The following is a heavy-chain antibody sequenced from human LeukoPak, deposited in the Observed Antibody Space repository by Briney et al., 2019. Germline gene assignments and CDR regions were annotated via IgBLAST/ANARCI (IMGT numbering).Heavy chain of an antibody. D-gene: IGHD5-18*01. CDR1: GYSISSGYY. V-gene: IGHV4-38-2*02. Sequence: SETLSLTCTVSGYSISSGYYWGWIRQPPGKGLEWIGSIYHSGSTYYNPSLKSRVTISVDTSKNQFSLKLSSVTAADTAVYYCVKSSYSIFDYWGQRTLVTVSS. J-gene: IGHJ4*02. CDR2: IYHSGST. CDR3: VKSSYSIFDY.